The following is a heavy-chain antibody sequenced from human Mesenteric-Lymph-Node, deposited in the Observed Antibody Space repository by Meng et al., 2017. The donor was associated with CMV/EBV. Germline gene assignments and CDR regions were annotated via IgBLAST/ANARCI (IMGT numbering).Heavy chain of an antibody. Sequence: GESLKISCAASGFTFSSYSMNWVRQAPGKGLEWVSSISSRSSYIYYADSVKGRFTISRDNAKNSLYLQMNSLRAEDTAVYYRARGSGSSDFWSGYYREGVDYWGQGTLVTVSS. CDR3: ARGSGSSDFWSGYYREGVDY. D-gene: IGHD3-3*01. CDR2: ISSRSSYI. J-gene: IGHJ4*02. CDR1: GFTFSSYS. V-gene: IGHV3-21*01.